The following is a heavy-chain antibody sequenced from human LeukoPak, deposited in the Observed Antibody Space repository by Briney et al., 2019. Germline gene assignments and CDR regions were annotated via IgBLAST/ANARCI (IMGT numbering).Heavy chain of an antibody. CDR1: DGSISSSNW. Sequence: PSETLSLTCAVSDGSISSSNWWSWVRQPPGKGLEWIGEIYHSGSTDYNPTLKSRVTISVDKSKNQFSLRLSSVTAADTAVYYCARLSSLWLLDDWGQGTLVTVSS. CDR3: ARLSSLWLLDD. J-gene: IGHJ4*02. CDR2: IYHSGST. D-gene: IGHD3-22*01. V-gene: IGHV4-4*02.